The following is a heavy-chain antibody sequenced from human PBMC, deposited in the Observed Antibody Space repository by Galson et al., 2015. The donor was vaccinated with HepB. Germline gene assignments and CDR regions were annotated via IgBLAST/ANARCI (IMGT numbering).Heavy chain of an antibody. CDR2: IDVTSGIR. D-gene: IGHD3-10*01. CDR3: ARGGITMVRGVIPGTYSWFDP. V-gene: IGHV3-48*04. J-gene: IGHJ5*02. CDR1: GFTFSNYA. Sequence: SLRLSCAASGFTFSNYAMSWVRQAPGKGLEWVSYIDVTSGIRYYADSVKGRFTISRDNAENSLYLQMNSLRAEDTAVYYCARGGITMVRGVIPGTYSWFDPWGQGTLVTVSS.